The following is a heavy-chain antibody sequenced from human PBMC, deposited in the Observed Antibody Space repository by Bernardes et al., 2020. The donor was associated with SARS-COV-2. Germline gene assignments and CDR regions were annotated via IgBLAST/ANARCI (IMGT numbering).Heavy chain of an antibody. J-gene: IGHJ4*02. Sequence: GGSLRLSCAASGYTFSSYAMNWVRQPPGKGLEWVSSISCSGSNTYYADSVKSRFTISRDNSKNTLYLQMNSLRAEDTAVYYCATEYSNLDYYFDYWGQGTLVTVSS. D-gene: IGHD6-6*01. CDR1: GYTFSSYA. CDR2: ISCSGSNT. CDR3: ATEYSNLDYYFDY. V-gene: IGHV3-23*01.